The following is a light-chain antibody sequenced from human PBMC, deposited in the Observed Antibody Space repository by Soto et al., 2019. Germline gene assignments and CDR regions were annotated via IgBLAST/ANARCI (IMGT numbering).Light chain of an antibody. V-gene: IGKV1-13*02. Sequence: AIQLTQSPSSLSASVGDTVTITCRAGQTISNFLNWYQHKPGKAPNLLIYAASSLLSGVPSRFSGSGSGTEFTLTISSLQPDDFATYYCQQYNSYPLTFGPGTKVDIK. CDR3: QQYNSYPLT. CDR1: QTISNF. CDR2: AAS. J-gene: IGKJ3*01.